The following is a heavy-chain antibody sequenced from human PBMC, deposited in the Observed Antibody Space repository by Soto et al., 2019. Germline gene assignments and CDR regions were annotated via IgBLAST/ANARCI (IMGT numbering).Heavy chain of an antibody. CDR3: VRYCSGGSCPDAFDI. J-gene: IGHJ3*02. CDR2: IRSKANSDAI. V-gene: IGHV3-73*02. D-gene: IGHD2-15*01. Sequence: EVQLVESGGGLVQPGGSLKLSCAASGFNFSGSAMHWVRQASGKGLEWVGRIRSKANSDAIAYAVSVKGRFTISRDDSKNTAYLQMSSLKTEDTAVYYCVRYCSGGSCPDAFDIWGQGTMVTVSS. CDR1: GFNFSGSA.